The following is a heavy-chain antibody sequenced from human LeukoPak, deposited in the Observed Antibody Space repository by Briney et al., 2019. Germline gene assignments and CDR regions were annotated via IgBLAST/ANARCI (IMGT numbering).Heavy chain of an antibody. CDR1: GYNFIDYW. CDR2: IYPGDSDT. V-gene: IGHV5-51*01. CDR3: GGLATPNTWMSAVDY. J-gene: IGHJ4*02. D-gene: IGHD5-12*01. Sequence: GESLKISCKASGYNFIDYWIGWVRQMPGKGLQFMGIIYPGDSDTRYSPSFQGQVTISVDKSISTAYLQWSTLKASDTAIYYCGGLATPNTWMSAVDYWGQGTLVTVSS.